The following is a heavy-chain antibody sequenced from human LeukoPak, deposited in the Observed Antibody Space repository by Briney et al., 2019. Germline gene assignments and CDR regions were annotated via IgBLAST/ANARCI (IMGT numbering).Heavy chain of an antibody. D-gene: IGHD4-11*01. CDR3: VRGVTTERYNWFDS. CDR2: ISYDGSNK. J-gene: IGHJ5*01. Sequence: PGGSLRLSCAASGFSFSSYAMHWVRQAPGKGLEWMAVISYDGSNKYHADSVKGRFTISRDNSKNTLYMQMNSLRAEDTAVYYCVRGVTTERYNWFDSWGQGTLVTVSS. V-gene: IGHV3-30*04. CDR1: GFSFSSYA.